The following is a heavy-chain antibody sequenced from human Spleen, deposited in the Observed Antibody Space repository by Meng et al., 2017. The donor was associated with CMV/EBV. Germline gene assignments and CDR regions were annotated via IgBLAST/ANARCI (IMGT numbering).Heavy chain of an antibody. CDR3: ARANYPERGYHYYGMDV. D-gene: IGHD1-14*01. J-gene: IGHJ6*02. CDR1: GGSFSGYY. Sequence: SETLSLTCAVYGGSFSGYYWSWIRQPPGKGLEWIGYIYYSGSTNYNPNYNPSLKSRFTISGDTSKNQFSLKLSSVTAADTAVYYCARANYPERGYHYYGMDVWGQGTTVTVSS. V-gene: IGHV4-59*01. CDR2: IYYSGSTNYNP.